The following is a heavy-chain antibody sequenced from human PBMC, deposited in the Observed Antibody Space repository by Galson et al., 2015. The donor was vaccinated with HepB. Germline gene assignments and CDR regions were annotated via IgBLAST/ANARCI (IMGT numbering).Heavy chain of an antibody. CDR1: GGTFSSYA. CDR3: ARDPMVRGVTHYYYYYGMDV. CDR2: IIPIFGTA. D-gene: IGHD3-10*01. Sequence: SVKVSCKASGGTFSSYAISWVRQAPGQGLEWMGGIIPIFGTANYAQMFQGRVTITADESTSTAYMELSSLRSEDTAVYYCARDPMVRGVTHYYYYYGMDVWGQGTTVTVSS. J-gene: IGHJ6*02. V-gene: IGHV1-69*13.